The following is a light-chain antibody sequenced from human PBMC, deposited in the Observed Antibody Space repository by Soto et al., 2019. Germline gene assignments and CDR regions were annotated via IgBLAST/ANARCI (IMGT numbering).Light chain of an antibody. CDR1: QSVTSSY. V-gene: IGKV3-20*01. J-gene: IGKJ4*01. CDR3: QQYAYPPLR. Sequence: VLTHSPDTESLCSGESTSPSCRASQSVTSSYLAWYQQKPGQAPRLLIYGVSSRATGIPDRFSGSGAGTDFTLTISILEAEDVVGYCSQQYAYPPLRFGGGTKVDIK. CDR2: GVS.